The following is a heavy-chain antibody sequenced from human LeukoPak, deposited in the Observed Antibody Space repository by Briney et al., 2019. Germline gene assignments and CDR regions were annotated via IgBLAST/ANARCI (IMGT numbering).Heavy chain of an antibody. D-gene: IGHD5-18*01. CDR1: GYTFTSYG. V-gene: IGHV1-18*01. CDR3: ARDREAIQLWFYYGMDV. Sequence: ASVKVSCKASGYTFTSYGISWVRQAPGQGLEWMGWISAYNGNTNYAQKLQGRVTMTTDTSTSTAYMELRSLRSDDTAVYYCARDREAIQLWFYYGMDVWGQGTTVTVSS. J-gene: IGHJ6*02. CDR2: ISAYNGNT.